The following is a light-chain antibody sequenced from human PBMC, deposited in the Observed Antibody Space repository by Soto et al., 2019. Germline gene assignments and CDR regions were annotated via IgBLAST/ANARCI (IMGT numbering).Light chain of an antibody. J-gene: IGKJ2*01. V-gene: IGKV3-20*01. CDR1: QSITSSS. CDR3: QQYGSSPLYT. Sequence: VLTQSPGTLSLSPGERATLSCRASQSITSSSLAWYQKKPGQAPRLLIYGTSSRATGIPERFSGSGSGTDFTLTISSLEPEDFAVYYCQQYGSSPLYTFGQGTKLEV. CDR2: GTS.